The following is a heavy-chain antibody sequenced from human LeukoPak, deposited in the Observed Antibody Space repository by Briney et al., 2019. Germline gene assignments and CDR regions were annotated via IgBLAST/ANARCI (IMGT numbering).Heavy chain of an antibody. Sequence: PGGSLRLSCAASGFTFSSYEMNWVRQAPGKGLEWVSYISTSGNTRYYADSVKGRFTISRDNAKNSLYLQMNSLRAEDTAVYYCARPYDSNRDHSGYGYWGRGTLVTVSS. CDR2: ISTSGNTR. V-gene: IGHV3-48*03. CDR1: GFTFSSYE. D-gene: IGHD5-12*01. CDR3: ARPYDSNRDHSGYGY. J-gene: IGHJ4*02.